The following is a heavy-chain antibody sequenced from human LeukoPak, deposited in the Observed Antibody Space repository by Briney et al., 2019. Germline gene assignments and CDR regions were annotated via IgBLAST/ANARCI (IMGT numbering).Heavy chain of an antibody. J-gene: IGHJ4*02. CDR1: GFTFDDYT. D-gene: IGHD6-19*01. V-gene: IGHV3-43*01. Sequence: GGSLRLSCAASGFTFDDYTMHWVRQAPGKGLEWVSLISWDGGSTYYADSVKGRFTISRDNSKNSLYLQMNSLRTEDTALYYCAKDSSGWYAFDYWGQGTLVTVSS. CDR3: AKDSSGWYAFDY. CDR2: ISWDGGST.